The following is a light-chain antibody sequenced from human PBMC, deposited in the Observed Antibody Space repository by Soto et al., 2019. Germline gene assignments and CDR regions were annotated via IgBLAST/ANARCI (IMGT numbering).Light chain of an antibody. CDR1: QGIGTY. Sequence: DIQMTQSPSSLSASVGDRVTVTCRASQGIGTYLAWYQQKPGQVPKLLIYAASTLQSGVPSRFSGSGSGIDFTLTISSLQPEDVATYFCQKYTRAPFTFGPGTKVDI. J-gene: IGKJ3*01. CDR3: QKYTRAPFT. V-gene: IGKV1-27*01. CDR2: AAS.